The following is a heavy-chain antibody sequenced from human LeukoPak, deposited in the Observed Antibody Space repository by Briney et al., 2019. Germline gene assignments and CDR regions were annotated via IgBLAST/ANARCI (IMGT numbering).Heavy chain of an antibody. V-gene: IGHV1-69*05. D-gene: IGHD5-18*01. CDR2: IVPIFGTA. J-gene: IGHJ6*03. Sequence: SVKVSCKASGGTFSSYAISWVRQAPGQGLEWMGGIVPIFGTANYAQKFQGRVTITTDESTSTAYMELSSLRSEDTAVYYCARDGGIQLWSHYYYYYMDVWGKGTTVTVSS. CDR1: GGTFSSYA. CDR3: ARDGGIQLWSHYYYYYMDV.